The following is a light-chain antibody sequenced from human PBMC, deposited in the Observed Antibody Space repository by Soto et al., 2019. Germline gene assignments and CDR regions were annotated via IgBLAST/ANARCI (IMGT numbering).Light chain of an antibody. CDR1: SGHSSYV. V-gene: IGLV4-69*01. J-gene: IGLJ1*01. CDR2: VNSDGSH. Sequence: QLVLTQSPSASASLGASVKLTCTLSSGHSSYVIAWHQQQPEKGPRYLMMVNSDGSHNKGDGIPDRFSASSSGAERYLTFSSLQSEDEADYYCQTWGTGMVFGTGTKLTVL. CDR3: QTWGTGMV.